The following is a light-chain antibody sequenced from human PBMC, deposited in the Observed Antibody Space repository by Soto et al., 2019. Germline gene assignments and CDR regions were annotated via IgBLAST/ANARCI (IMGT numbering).Light chain of an antibody. CDR1: QSVNIY. J-gene: IGKJ4*01. CDR3: QQRSNWRVT. CDR2: DAS. Sequence: EIGLSQSPATLSLSPGERATLSCRASQSVNIYLAWYQQKPGQAPRLLIYDASNRATGIPARFSGSGSGTDFTLTISSLEPEDIAVYYCQQRSNWRVTFGGGTKVDI. V-gene: IGKV3-11*01.